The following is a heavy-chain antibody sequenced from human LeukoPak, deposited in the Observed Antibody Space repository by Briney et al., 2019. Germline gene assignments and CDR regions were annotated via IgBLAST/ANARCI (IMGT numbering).Heavy chain of an antibody. CDR3: AKDRSSSWTWTIDY. D-gene: IGHD6-13*01. CDR1: GFAFSSNG. V-gene: IGHV3-30*18. CDR2: ISYDGSNK. J-gene: IGHJ4*02. Sequence: GGSLRLSCAASGFAFSSNGMHWVRQAPGKGLEWVTLISYDGSNKYYADSVKGRFTISRDNSKNTLDLQMNSLRAEDTAVYYCAKDRSSSWTWTIDYWGQGTLVTVSS.